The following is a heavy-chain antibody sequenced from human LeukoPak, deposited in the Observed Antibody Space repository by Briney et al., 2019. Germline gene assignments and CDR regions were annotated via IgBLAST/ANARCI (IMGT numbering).Heavy chain of an antibody. D-gene: IGHD1-1*01. CDR2: INWNGGST. V-gene: IGHV3-20*04. CDR1: GFTFDDYG. CDR3: ARRHTTNWYNWFDP. Sequence: RGSLRLSCAASGFTFDDYGMSWVRQAPGKGLEWVSDINWNGGSTDYADSVKGRFTISRDNAKNSLYLHMSSLRDEDTAFYYCARRHTTNWYNWFDPWGQGTLVIVSS. J-gene: IGHJ5*02.